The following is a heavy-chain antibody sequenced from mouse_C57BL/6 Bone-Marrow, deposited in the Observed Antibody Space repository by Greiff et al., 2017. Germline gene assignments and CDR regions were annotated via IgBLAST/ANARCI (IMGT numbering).Heavy chain of an antibody. J-gene: IGHJ3*01. CDR1: GYTFTSYW. V-gene: IGHV1-55*01. CDR3: ARGVITTVKAY. D-gene: IGHD2-4*01. CDR2: IYPGSGST. Sequence: QVQLKQPGAELVKPGASVKMSCKASGYTFTSYWITWVKQRPGQGLEWIGDIYPGSGSTNYNEKFKSKATLTVDTSSSTAYMQLSSLTSEDSAVYYCARGVITTVKAYWGQGTLVTVSA.